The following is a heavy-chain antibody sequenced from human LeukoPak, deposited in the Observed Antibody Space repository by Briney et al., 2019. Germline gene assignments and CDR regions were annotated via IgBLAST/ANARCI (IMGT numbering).Heavy chain of an antibody. J-gene: IGHJ5*02. CDR1: GNTFAGNF. V-gene: IGHV1-2*02. Sequence: ASVKVSCKASGNTFAGNFMHWLRQAPGQGLEWMGWINPNSGETNYAQNFQGRVTMTRDTSITKDYMELSRLTSGDTAVYYCARGRIIAVAGTDWFDPWGQGTLVTVSS. CDR2: INPNSGET. CDR3: ARGRIIAVAGTDWFDP. D-gene: IGHD6-19*01.